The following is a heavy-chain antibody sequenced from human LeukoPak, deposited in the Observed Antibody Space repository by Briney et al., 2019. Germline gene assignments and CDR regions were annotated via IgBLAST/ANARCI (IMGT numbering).Heavy chain of an antibody. D-gene: IGHD1-1*01. CDR3: ARGREVQLERPDASDI. V-gene: IGHV4-30-4*08. J-gene: IGHJ3*02. CDR1: GGSISSGDYY. Sequence: SETLSLTCTVSGGSISSGDYYWSWIRQPPGKGLEWIGYIYYSGSTYYNPSLESRVTISVDTSKNQFSLKLSSVTAADTAVYYCARGREVQLERPDASDIWGQGTMVTVSS. CDR2: IYYSGST.